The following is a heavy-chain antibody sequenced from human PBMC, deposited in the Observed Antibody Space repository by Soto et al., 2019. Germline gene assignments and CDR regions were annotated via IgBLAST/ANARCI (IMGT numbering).Heavy chain of an antibody. Sequence: QVQLQESGPGLMKPSQTLSLTCTVSGGSISSGGYYWSWIRQHPGKGLEWIGYIYYSGSTYYNPSLKSRVTISVDTSKNQFSLKLSSVTAADTAVYYCARVLAAAGTNYMDVWGKGTTVTVSS. CDR1: GGSISSGGYY. J-gene: IGHJ6*03. CDR2: IYYSGST. CDR3: ARVLAAAGTNYMDV. V-gene: IGHV4-31*03. D-gene: IGHD6-13*01.